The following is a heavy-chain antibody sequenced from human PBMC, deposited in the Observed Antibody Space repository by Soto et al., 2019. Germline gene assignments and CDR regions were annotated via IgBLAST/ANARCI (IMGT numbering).Heavy chain of an antibody. CDR1: GFTFSHYW. D-gene: IGHD2-8*01. CDR2: IDQGGLET. Sequence: EVQLVQSGGGLVQPGGSLRLSCEASGFTFSHYWMSWVRQAPGKGLEWVAFIDQGGLETHYADSVKGRLTISRDNAKNTVLLEMRSLRAEDTAMYYCARTILIRDFENWCQGTPVTVSS. CDR3: ARTILIRDFEN. V-gene: IGHV3-7*03. J-gene: IGHJ4*02.